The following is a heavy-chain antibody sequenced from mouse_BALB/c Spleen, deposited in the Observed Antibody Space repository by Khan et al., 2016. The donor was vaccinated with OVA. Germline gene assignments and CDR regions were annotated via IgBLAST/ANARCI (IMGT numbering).Heavy chain of an antibody. CDR3: ARDYYGNYGVAY. V-gene: IGHV1-87*01. CDR2: IYPGDGDT. CDR1: GYTFTSYW. D-gene: IGHD2-1*01. J-gene: IGHJ3*01. Sequence: QVQLQQSGAELARPGASVKLSCKASGYTFTSYWMQWVKQRPGQGLEWIGAIYPGDGDTRYTQKFTGKATLTADTSSSTAYMQLSSLEDEDSAVYYCARDYYGNYGVAYWGQGALVTVSA.